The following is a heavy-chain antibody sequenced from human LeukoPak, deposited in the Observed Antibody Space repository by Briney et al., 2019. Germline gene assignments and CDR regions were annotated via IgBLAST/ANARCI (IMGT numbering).Heavy chain of an antibody. D-gene: IGHD6-13*01. Sequence: ASVKVSCKASGYTFTSYAMNWVRQAPGQGLEWMGWINTNTGNPTYAQGITGRFVFSLDTSVSTAYLQISSLKAEDTAVYYCARQGSSSWYGNYYYGMDVWGQGTTVTVSS. CDR2: INTNTGNP. CDR3: ARQGSSSWYGNYYYGMDV. V-gene: IGHV7-4-1*02. CDR1: GYTFTSYA. J-gene: IGHJ6*02.